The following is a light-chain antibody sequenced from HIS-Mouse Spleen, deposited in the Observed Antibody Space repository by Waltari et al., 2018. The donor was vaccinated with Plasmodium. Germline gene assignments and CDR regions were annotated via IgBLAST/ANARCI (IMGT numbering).Light chain of an antibody. CDR3: QAWDSSTVV. J-gene: IGLJ2*01. CDR2: QDS. Sequence: SYELTQPPSVSVSPGPTASITCPGDHLGDKYACWYQQKPGQSPVLVIYQDSKRPSGIPERFSGSNSGNTATLTISGTQAMDEADYYCQAWDSSTVVFGGGTKLTVL. CDR1: HLGDKY. V-gene: IGLV3-1*01.